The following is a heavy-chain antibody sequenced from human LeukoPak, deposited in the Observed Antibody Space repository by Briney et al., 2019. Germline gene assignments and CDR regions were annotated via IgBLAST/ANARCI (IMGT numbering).Heavy chain of an antibody. Sequence: SETLSLTCAVYGGSFSGYYWSWIRQPPGKGLEWIGEINHSGSTNYNPSLKSRVTISVDTSKNQFSLKLSSVTAADTAVYYCARGPANSYYDYVWGSFYYWGQGTLVTVSS. V-gene: IGHV4-34*01. D-gene: IGHD3-16*01. CDR3: ARGPANSYYDYVWGSFYY. J-gene: IGHJ4*02. CDR1: GGSFSGYY. CDR2: INHSGST.